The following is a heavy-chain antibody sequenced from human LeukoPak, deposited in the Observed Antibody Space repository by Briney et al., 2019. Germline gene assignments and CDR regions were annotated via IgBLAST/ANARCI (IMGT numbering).Heavy chain of an antibody. D-gene: IGHD4-23*01. Sequence: GGSLRLSCAASGFTFSSYAMSWVRQAPGKGLEWVSAISGSGGSTYYADSVKGRFTISRDNSKNTLYLQMNSLRAEDTAVYYYAIATTVVTPGYWGQGTLVTVSS. CDR3: AIATTVVTPGY. V-gene: IGHV3-23*01. CDR2: ISGSGGST. J-gene: IGHJ4*02. CDR1: GFTFSSYA.